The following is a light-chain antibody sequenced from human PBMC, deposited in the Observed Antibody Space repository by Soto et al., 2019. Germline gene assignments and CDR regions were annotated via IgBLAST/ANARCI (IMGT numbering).Light chain of an antibody. V-gene: IGKV1-27*01. CDR1: QGISSY. J-gene: IGKJ4*01. CDR2: AAS. Sequence: DIQMTQSPSSLSASVGDRVTITCRASQGISSYLAWYQQKLGKVPKLLISAASTLQSGVPSRFSGSGSGTDFTLTISSLQPEDVATYYCQQRSDSLTFGGGTKVEIK. CDR3: QQRSDSLT.